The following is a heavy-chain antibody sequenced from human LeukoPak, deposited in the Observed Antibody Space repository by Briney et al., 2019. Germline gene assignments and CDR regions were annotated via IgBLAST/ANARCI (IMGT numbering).Heavy chain of an antibody. D-gene: IGHD3-22*01. CDR1: GFTFSSYA. CDR3: ARDHRPQDYYDSSGPPGY. Sequence: GRSLRLSCAASGFTFSSYAMHWVRQAPGKWLEWVAVISYDGSNKYYADSVKGRFTISRDNSKNTLYLQMNSLRAEDTAVYYCARDHRPQDYYDSSGPPGYWGQGTLVTVSS. J-gene: IGHJ4*02. CDR2: ISYDGSNK. V-gene: IGHV3-30*04.